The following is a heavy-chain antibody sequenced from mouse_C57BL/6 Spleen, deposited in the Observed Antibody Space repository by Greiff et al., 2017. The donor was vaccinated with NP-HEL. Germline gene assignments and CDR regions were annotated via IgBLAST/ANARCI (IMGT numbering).Heavy chain of an antibody. D-gene: IGHD2-4*01. CDR1: GYTFTSYW. Sequence: QVQLQQPGAELVKPGASVKLSCKASGYTFTSYWMHWVKQRPGQGLEWIGMIHPNSGSTNYNEKFKSKAPLTVDKSSSTAYMQLINLTSEDSAVYYCARRGDMITTERHYYAMDYWGQGTSVTVSS. CDR2: IHPNSGST. J-gene: IGHJ4*01. V-gene: IGHV1-64*01. CDR3: ARRGDMITTERHYYAMDY.